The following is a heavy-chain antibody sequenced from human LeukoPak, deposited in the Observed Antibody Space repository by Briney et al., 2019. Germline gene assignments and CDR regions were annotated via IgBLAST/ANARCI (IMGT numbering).Heavy chain of an antibody. V-gene: IGHV4-39*01. CDR1: GGPISSSSYY. CDR2: IYYSGST. J-gene: IGHJ4*02. D-gene: IGHD2-21*01. CDR3: ARPKLGTYCGGDCYEYYFDY. Sequence: SETLSLTCTVSGGPISSSSYYRGWIRQPPGKGLEWIGSIYYSGSTYYNPSLKSRVTISVDTSKNQFSLKLSSVTAADTAVYYCARPKLGTYCGGDCYEYYFDYWGQGTLVTVSS.